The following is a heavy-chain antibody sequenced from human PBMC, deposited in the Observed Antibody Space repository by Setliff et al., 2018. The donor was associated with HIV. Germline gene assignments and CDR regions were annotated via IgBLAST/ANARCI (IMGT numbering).Heavy chain of an antibody. D-gene: IGHD2-15*01. J-gene: IGHJ4*02. CDR1: GYGFTNFG. V-gene: IGHV1-18*01. CDR3: TRGSGPRVVVAAPFDY. CDR2: VSPYHGTT. Sequence: ASVKVSCKASGYGFTNFGISWVRLAPGQGLEWMGWVSPYHGTTDYAQKFQGRVTMTAGTSTRTAYLELRTLRSDDTAVYYCTRGSGPRVVVAAPFDYWGQGTLVTVSS.